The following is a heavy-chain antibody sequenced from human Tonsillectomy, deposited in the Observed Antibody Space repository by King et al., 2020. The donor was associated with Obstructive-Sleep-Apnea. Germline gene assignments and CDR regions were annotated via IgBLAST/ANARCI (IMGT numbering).Heavy chain of an antibody. V-gene: IGHV3-9*01. Sequence: VQLVESGGGLEQPGRSLRLSCAASGFTFDDYAMYWVRQAPGKGLQWVSGISWNSGSIGYADSVKGRFTISRDNAKNSLYLQMNSLRPAETALYYCVKGHNALYYDSSSYLDYWGQGTLVTVSS. CDR2: ISWNSGSI. D-gene: IGHD3-22*01. CDR3: VKGHNALYYDSSSYLDY. J-gene: IGHJ4*02. CDR1: GFTFDDYA.